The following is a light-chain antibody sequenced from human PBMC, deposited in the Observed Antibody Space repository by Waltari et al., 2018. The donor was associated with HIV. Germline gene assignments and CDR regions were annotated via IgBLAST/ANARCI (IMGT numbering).Light chain of an antibody. J-gene: IGLJ2*01. Sequence: QSALTQPASVSGSPGQSITISCTGTNSDVGGYDYVSWYQQHPGTAPKLMIYDVGNRPSGVSDRFSGSKSGNTASLTISGLQAEDEADYYCSSYTSSSSLVFGGGTKLTVL. CDR1: NSDVGGYDY. V-gene: IGLV2-14*03. CDR2: DVG. CDR3: SSYTSSSSLV.